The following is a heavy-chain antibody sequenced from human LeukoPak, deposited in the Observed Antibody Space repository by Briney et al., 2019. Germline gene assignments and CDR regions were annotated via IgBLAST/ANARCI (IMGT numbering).Heavy chain of an antibody. D-gene: IGHD3-10*01. CDR1: GGSISSSSYY. CDR3: ARLGPNVLLWFGTGSP. J-gene: IGHJ5*02. CDR2: IYYSGST. Sequence: SETLSLTCTVSGGSISSSSYYWGWIRQPPGKGLEWIGSIYYSGSTYYNPSLKSRVTISVDTSKNQFSLKLSSVTAADTAVYYCARLGPNVLLWFGTGSPWGQGTLVTVSS. V-gene: IGHV4-39*01.